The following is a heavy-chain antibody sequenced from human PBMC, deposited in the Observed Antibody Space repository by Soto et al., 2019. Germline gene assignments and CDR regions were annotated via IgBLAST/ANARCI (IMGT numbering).Heavy chain of an antibody. V-gene: IGHV4-31*03. CDR2: IYYSGST. CDR1: GGSVNNANYF. D-gene: IGHD4-17*01. Sequence: QVRLEESGPGLVKPSETLSLICSVSGGSVNNANYFWNWIRHHPENGLEWIGYIYYSGSTRYNPSFQTRATLSIDPSNNQFSLRLNSVSVADTAVYFCARDADYGGSRGGMDVWGRGTTVTVSS. CDR3: ARDADYGGSRGGMDV. J-gene: IGHJ6*02.